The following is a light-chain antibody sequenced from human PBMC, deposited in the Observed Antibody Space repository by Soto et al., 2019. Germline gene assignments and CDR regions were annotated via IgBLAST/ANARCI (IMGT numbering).Light chain of an antibody. J-gene: IGKJ1*01. CDR1: QSGASS. V-gene: IGKV3-15*01. Sequence: EIVMTQSPTTLSVSPGETATLSCSASQSGASSLAWYQQKPGQAPRLLIYGASSRATGISGRFSGSGSGTEFTLSLNSLQSEDFAVYCCQQYNSWHPDGTFGQGTKV. CDR3: QQYNSWHPDGT. CDR2: GAS.